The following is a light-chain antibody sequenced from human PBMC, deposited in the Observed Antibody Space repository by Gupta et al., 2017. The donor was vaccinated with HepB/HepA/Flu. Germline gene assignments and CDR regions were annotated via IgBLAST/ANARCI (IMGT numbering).Light chain of an antibody. J-gene: IGKJ2*04. Sequence: DVVLTHSALSLPVTPGEPASISCRSSQRLLHSNGYNYLDWYLQKPGQSPQLLIYLGSNLASGVPDRFSGSGSGTDFTLKISRVEAEDVGVYYCMQALQTPCSFGQGTKVEIK. CDR2: LGS. CDR3: MQALQTPCS. CDR1: QRLLHSNGYNY. V-gene: IGKV2-28*01.